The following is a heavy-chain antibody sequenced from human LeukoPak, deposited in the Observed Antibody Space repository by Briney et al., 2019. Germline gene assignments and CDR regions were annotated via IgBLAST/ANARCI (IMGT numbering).Heavy chain of an antibody. CDR3: ARAVLGQLWLYDP. CDR2: INHSGST. D-gene: IGHD5-18*01. J-gene: IGHJ5*02. CDR1: GGSISSYY. V-gene: IGHV4-34*01. Sequence: PSETLSLTCTVSGGSISSYYWSWIRQPPGKGLEWIGEINHSGSTNYNPSLKSRVTISVDTSKNQFSLKLSSATAADTAVYYCARAVLGQLWLYDPWGQGTLVTVSS.